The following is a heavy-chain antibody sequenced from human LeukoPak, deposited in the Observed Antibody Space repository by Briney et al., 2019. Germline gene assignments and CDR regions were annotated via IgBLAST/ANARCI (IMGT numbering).Heavy chain of an antibody. CDR2: IWYDGSNK. J-gene: IGHJ4*02. D-gene: IGHD6-13*01. Sequence: GRSLRLSCAASGFTFSSYGMHWVRQAPGKGLEWVAVIWYDGSNKYYADSVKGRFTISRDNSKNTLYLQMNSLRAEDTAVYYCARDLPAGRIAAAPLGYWGQGTLVTVSS. V-gene: IGHV3-33*01. CDR1: GFTFSSYG. CDR3: ARDLPAGRIAAAPLGY.